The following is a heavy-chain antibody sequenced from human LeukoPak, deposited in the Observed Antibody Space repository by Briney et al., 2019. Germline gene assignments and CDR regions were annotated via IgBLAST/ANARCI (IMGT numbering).Heavy chain of an antibody. CDR1: GGSISSYY. CDR2: IYYSGST. CDR3: ATHVSIVAPATLNYGDNWFDP. Sequence: SETLSLTCTVSGGSISSYYWSWIRQPPGKGLEWIGYIYYSGSTNYNPSLKSRVTISVDTSKNQFSLKLSSVTAADTAIYYCATHVSIVAPATLNYGDNWFDPWGQGTLVIVSS. D-gene: IGHD2-2*01. V-gene: IGHV4-59*08. J-gene: IGHJ5*02.